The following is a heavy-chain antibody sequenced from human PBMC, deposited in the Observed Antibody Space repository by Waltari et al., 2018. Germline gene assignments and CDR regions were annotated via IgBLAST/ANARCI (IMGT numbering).Heavy chain of an antibody. J-gene: IGHJ6*04. CDR2: IYYSGST. CDR1: GGSISSSSYY. V-gene: IGHV4-39*07. D-gene: IGHD2-21*01. Sequence: QLQLQESGPGLVKPSETLSLTCTVSGGSISSSSYYWGWIRQPPGKGLEWIGSIYYSGSTYYNPSLNSLVTSSVDSAKNQFSLKLGSVTAADTAVYYCARVGHCGGDCYIRRSLTGMDVLGKGTTVTISS. CDR3: ARVGHCGGDCYIRRSLTGMDV.